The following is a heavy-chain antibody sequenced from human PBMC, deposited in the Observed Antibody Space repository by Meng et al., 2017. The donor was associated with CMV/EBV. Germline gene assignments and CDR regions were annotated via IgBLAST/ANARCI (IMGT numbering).Heavy chain of an antibody. CDR1: GFNVSRHH. J-gene: IGHJ6*02. CDR3: SRGVGNIVVVPAATYGMDV. Sequence: GESLKIPCAASGFNVSRHHLSLVRQAPGKGLEWVSVNYSGGITYYADSVKGRFTISRDNAKNSLYLQMNSLRAEDTALYYCSRGVGNIVVVPAATYGMDVWGQGTTVTVSS. D-gene: IGHD2-2*01. CDR2: NYSGGIT. V-gene: IGHV3-53*01.